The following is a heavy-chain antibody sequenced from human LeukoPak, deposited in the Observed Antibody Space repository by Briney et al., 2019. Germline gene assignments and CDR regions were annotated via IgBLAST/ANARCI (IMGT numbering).Heavy chain of an antibody. CDR3: AELGITMIGGV. CDR2: ISSSGSTI. CDR1: GFTFSSYD. J-gene: IGHJ6*04. V-gene: IGHV3-48*03. D-gene: IGHD3-10*02. Sequence: GGSLRLSCAASGFTFSSYDMNWVRQAPGKGLEWVSYISSSGSTIYYADSVKGRFTISRDNAKNSLYLQMNSLRAEDTAVYYCAELGITMIGGVWGKGTTVTVSS.